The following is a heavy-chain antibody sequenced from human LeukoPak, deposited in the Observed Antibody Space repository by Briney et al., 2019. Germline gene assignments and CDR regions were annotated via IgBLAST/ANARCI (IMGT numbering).Heavy chain of an antibody. V-gene: IGHV3-23*01. J-gene: IGHJ6*02. Sequence: GESLRLSCAASGFTFRNYAMTWVRQASGKGLDWVALIGARDGRTYYADPVKGRFTISRDNFKNTLYLQMNSLRAEDTAIYYCAKGLYDYALDVWGQGTAVTVSS. CDR2: IGARDGRT. CDR3: AKGLYDYALDV. CDR1: GFTFRNYA.